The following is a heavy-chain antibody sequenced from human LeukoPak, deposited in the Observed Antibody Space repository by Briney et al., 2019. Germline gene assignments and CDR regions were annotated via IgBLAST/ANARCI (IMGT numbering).Heavy chain of an antibody. CDR1: GYTFTSYD. Sequence: GASVKVSCKASGYTFTSYDINWLRQATGQGLEWMGWISAYNGNTNYAQKLQGRVTMTTDTSTSTAYMELRSLRSDDTAVYYCARDPPYCGGDCYSGEFDYWGQGTLVTVSS. CDR3: ARDPPYCGGDCYSGEFDY. V-gene: IGHV1-18*01. CDR2: ISAYNGNT. J-gene: IGHJ4*02. D-gene: IGHD2-21*02.